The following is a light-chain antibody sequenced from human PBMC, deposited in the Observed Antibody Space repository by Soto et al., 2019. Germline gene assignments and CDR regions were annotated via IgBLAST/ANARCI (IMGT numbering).Light chain of an antibody. Sequence: QSVLTQPASVSGSPGQSITISCTGTSSYVGGYNFVSWYQQHPGKAPKFIIYDVRNRPSGVSNRFSGSRSGNTASLTISGLQAEDEADYYCSSYTSSSTVIFGGGTKLTVL. CDR2: DVR. V-gene: IGLV2-14*03. CDR1: SSYVGGYNF. J-gene: IGLJ2*01. CDR3: SSYTSSSTVI.